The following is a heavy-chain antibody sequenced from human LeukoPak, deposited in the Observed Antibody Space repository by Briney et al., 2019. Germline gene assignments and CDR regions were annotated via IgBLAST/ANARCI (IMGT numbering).Heavy chain of an antibody. V-gene: IGHV1-8*01. Sequence: ASVKVSCKTSGYPFTTWEINWVRQAAGQGLEWMGWVHPNSGNTAYAQKFQGRVTMTMDTSISTAYMALSGLRFDDTAVYFCARGPRNDPWGQGTLVTASS. CDR2: VHPNSGNT. J-gene: IGHJ5*02. CDR3: ARGPRNDP. CDR1: GYPFTTWE. D-gene: IGHD1-14*01.